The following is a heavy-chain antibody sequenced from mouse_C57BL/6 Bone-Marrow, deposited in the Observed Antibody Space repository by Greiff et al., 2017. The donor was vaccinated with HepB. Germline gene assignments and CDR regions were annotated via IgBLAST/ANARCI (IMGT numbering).Heavy chain of an antibody. V-gene: IGHV1-4*01. CDR1: GYTFTSYT. D-gene: IGHD2-1*01. CDR3: ARWAYGNPFDY. Sequence: VKVVESGAELARPGASVKMSCKASGYTFTSYTMHWVKQSPGQGLEWIGYINPSSGYTKYNQKFKDKATLTADKSSSTAYMQLSSLTSEDSAVYYCARWAYGNPFDYWGQVTTLTVSS. J-gene: IGHJ2*01. CDR2: INPSSGYT.